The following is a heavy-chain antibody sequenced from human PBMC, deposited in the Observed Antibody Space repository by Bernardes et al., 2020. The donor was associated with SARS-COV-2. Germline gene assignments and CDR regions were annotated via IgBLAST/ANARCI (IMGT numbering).Heavy chain of an antibody. Sequence: GGSLRLSCAASGFTFSTCAMGWVRQAPGKGLEWVALITENGFNTYHPDSVKGRFTIPRDNSRSTLYLQMNGLRAEDTVLYYCAKTPSSGWGSDFFDYCGQGTLVTGSS. CDR2: ITENGFNT. CDR3: AKTPSSGWGSDFFDY. CDR1: GFTFSTCA. J-gene: IGHJ4*02. D-gene: IGHD3-22*01. V-gene: IGHV3-23*01.